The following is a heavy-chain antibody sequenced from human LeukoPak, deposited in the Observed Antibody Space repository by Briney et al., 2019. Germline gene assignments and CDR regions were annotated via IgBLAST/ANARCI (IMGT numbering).Heavy chain of an antibody. V-gene: IGHV3-7*03. CDR2: IKQDGSEK. J-gene: IGHJ4*02. Sequence: GGSLRLSCAASGFTFTSYWMSWVRQAPGKGLEWVANIKQDGSEKYYVNSVKGRFTISRDNAKNSLYLQMNSLRAEDTAIYYCARGGYSRDYWGQGTLVTVSS. CDR3: ARGGYSRDY. CDR1: GFTFTSYW. D-gene: IGHD6-13*01.